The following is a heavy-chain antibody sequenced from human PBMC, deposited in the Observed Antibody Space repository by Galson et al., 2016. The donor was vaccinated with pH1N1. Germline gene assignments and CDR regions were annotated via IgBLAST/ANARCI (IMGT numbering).Heavy chain of an antibody. CDR2: FIPVFGME. V-gene: IGHV1-69*13. J-gene: IGHJ5*02. CDR3: ARDLGYCGGGSCTGVFDL. Sequence: SVKVSCKASGGTFSNNAINWVRQAPGQGLEWMGGFIPVFGMENSAQQFQGRVTITADEATSTAYMELTDLPSDDTAAYYCARDLGYCGGGSCTGVFDLWGQGTLVTVSS. CDR1: GGTFSNNA. D-gene: IGHD2-15*01.